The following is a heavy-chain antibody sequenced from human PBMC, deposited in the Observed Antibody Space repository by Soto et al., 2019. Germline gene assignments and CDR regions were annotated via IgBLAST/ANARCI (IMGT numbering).Heavy chain of an antibody. V-gene: IGHV3-7*01. CDR1: GFTFSSYW. CDR2: IKQDGSEK. CDR3: ARGQYSSGWYTSTVTYFDY. J-gene: IGHJ4*02. Sequence: PGGSLRLSCAASGFTFSSYWMSWVRQAPGKGLEWVANIKQDGSEKYYVDSVKGRFTISRDNAKNSLYLQMNSLRAEDTAVYYCARGQYSSGWYTSTVTYFDYWGQGTLVTVSS. D-gene: IGHD6-19*01.